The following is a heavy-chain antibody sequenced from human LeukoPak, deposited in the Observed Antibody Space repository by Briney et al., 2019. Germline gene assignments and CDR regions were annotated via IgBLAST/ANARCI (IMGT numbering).Heavy chain of an antibody. CDR3: ARAEWDCSSTSCYYYYAMDV. D-gene: IGHD2-2*01. V-gene: IGHV1-3*01. Sequence: ASVKVSCKASGYTFTSYAMHWVRQAPGQRLEWMGWINAGNGNTKYSQKFQGRVTITRDTSASTAYMELSSPRSEDTAVYYCARAEWDCSSTSCYYYYAMDVWGKGTTVTVSS. CDR1: GYTFTSYA. J-gene: IGHJ6*04. CDR2: INAGNGNT.